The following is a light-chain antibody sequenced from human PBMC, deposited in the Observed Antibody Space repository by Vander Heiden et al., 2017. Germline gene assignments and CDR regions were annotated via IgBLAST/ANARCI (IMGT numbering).Light chain of an antibody. Sequence: EIVLTQSPATLSLSPGERATLSCRASQSVKNYLAWYQQKPGQAPRLLIYDTSNRATGTPARFSGSGYGTDFTLTISRREPEDFAVYYCQQHSKWPPITFGQRTRLEIK. CDR2: DTS. J-gene: IGKJ5*01. CDR1: QSVKNY. CDR3: QQHSKWPPIT. V-gene: IGKV3-11*01.